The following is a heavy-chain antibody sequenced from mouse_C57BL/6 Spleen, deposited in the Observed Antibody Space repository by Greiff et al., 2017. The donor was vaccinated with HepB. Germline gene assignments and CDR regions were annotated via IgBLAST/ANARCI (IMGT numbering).Heavy chain of an antibody. CDR3: ARHYYGSSYLFAY. V-gene: IGHV1-55*01. CDR1: GYTFTSYW. J-gene: IGHJ3*01. Sequence: QVQLQQSGAELVKPGASVKMSCKASGYTFTSYWITWVKQRPGQGLEWIGDIYPGSGSTNYNEKFKSKATLTVDTSSSTAYMQLSSLTSEDSAVYYCARHYYGSSYLFAYWGQGTLVTVSA. CDR2: IYPGSGST. D-gene: IGHD1-1*01.